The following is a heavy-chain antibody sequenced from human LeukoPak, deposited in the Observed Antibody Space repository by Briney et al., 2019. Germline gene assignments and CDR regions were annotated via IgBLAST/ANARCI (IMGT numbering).Heavy chain of an antibody. V-gene: IGHV1-8*01. D-gene: IGHD3-10*01. CDR3: ARGPPYYGSGSYYLNY. J-gene: IGHJ4*02. Sequence: PWASVKVSCKASGYTFTSYDINWVRQATGQGLEWMGWMNPNSGNTGYAQKFQGRVTMTRNTSISTAYMELSSLRSEDTAVYYCARGPPYYGSGSYYLNYWGQGTLVTVSS. CDR2: MNPNSGNT. CDR1: GYTFTSYD.